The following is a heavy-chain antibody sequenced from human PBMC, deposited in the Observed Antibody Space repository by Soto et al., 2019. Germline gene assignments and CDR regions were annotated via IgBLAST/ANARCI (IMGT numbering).Heavy chain of an antibody. CDR2: ISYDGSNK. Sequence: GSLRLSCAASGFTFSSYPMHWVRQAPGKGLEWVAVISYDGSNKYYADSVKGRFTISRDNSKNTLYLQMNSLRAEDTAVYYCAKGFSLAGSVRHIDYWGQGTLVTVSS. CDR3: AKGFSLAGSVRHIDY. J-gene: IGHJ4*02. D-gene: IGHD6-19*01. CDR1: GFTFSSYP. V-gene: IGHV3-30-3*01.